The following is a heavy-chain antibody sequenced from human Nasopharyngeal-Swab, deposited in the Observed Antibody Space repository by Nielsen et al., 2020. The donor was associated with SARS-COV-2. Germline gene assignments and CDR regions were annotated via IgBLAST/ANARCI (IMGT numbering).Heavy chain of an antibody. CDR3: ARRSPTHDY. CDR2: INQDGTET. Sequence: GESLKTPFAVSGLTFRYYWVSWVRQAPGKGLEWVAKINQDGTETYYVDSVKGRFTISRDNAKNLVSLQMNSLVVEDTAVYYCARRSPTHDYWGQGSLVTVSS. V-gene: IGHV3-7*01. CDR1: GLTFRYYW. J-gene: IGHJ4*02.